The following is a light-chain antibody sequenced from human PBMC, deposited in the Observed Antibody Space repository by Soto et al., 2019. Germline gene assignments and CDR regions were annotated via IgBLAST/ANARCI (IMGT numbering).Light chain of an antibody. CDR1: SSDVGGYNS. CDR2: DVS. V-gene: IGLV2-14*01. J-gene: IGLJ2*01. Sequence: QSVLTQPASVSGFPGQSITISCTGTSSDVGGYNSVSWYQQHPGKAPKLMIYDVSNRPSGVSNRFSGSKSGNTASLTISGLQCEDEADYYCSSYTSSSTDVVFGVGPKLTV. CDR3: SSYTSSSTDVV.